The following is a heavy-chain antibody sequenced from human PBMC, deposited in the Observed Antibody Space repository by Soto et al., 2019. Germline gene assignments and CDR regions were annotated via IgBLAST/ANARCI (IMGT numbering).Heavy chain of an antibody. Sequence: EVQLLASGGGLVQPGGSLRLSCAASGFTFYSYAMDWVRQAPGKGLEWVSSISARSDNTYYADSVKGRFTISRYHSKSTLYLQVNSLRAEDTAIYYCAKRGDSYYYGMNVWGQGTTVTVSS. CDR2: ISARSDNT. J-gene: IGHJ6*02. D-gene: IGHD3-16*01. CDR1: GFTFYSYA. V-gene: IGHV3-23*01. CDR3: AKRGDSYYYGMNV.